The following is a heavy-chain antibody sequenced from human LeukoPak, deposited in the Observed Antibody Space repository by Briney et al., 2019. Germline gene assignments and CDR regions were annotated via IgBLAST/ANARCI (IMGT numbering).Heavy chain of an antibody. Sequence: QPGRSLRLFCAASGFIFSSFDMDWVRHPTGQGLEWVSTIGTASYISYPGSVEGRFTLFRDNAKNSLYLQMNSLTAGDTAVYYCARGPPRGKYYYMDVWGKGTTVTVSS. J-gene: IGHJ6*03. V-gene: IGHV3-13*01. D-gene: IGHD1-1*01. CDR3: ARGPPRGKYYYMDV. CDR2: IGTASYI. CDR1: GFIFSSFD.